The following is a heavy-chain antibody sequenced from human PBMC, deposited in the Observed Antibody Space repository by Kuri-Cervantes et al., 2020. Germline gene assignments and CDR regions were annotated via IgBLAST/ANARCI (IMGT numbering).Heavy chain of an antibody. CDR1: GFTFSSYG. V-gene: IGHV3-33*01. Sequence: GGSLRLSCAASGFTFSSYGMHWVRQAPGKGLEWVAVIWYDGSNKYYADSVKGRFTISRDNSKNTLYLQMNSLRAEDTAVYYCARDLEGYDWGGMDVWGQGTTVTGSS. CDR2: IWYDGSNK. D-gene: IGHD5-12*01. CDR3: ARDLEGYDWGGMDV. J-gene: IGHJ6*02.